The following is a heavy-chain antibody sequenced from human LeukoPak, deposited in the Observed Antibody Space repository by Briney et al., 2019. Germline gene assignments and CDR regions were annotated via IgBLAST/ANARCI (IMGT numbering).Heavy chain of an antibody. CDR3: ARGSDVWGSYRYRYFDY. CDR1: SGSFSGYY. Sequence: PSETLSLTCAVYSGSFSGYYWNWIRQPPGEGLEWIGEINHSGSTTYNPSLKSRVTISVDTSKNQFSLKLSSVTAADTAVYYCARGSDVWGSYRYRYFDYWGQGTLVTVSS. D-gene: IGHD3-16*02. V-gene: IGHV4-34*01. J-gene: IGHJ4*02. CDR2: INHSGST.